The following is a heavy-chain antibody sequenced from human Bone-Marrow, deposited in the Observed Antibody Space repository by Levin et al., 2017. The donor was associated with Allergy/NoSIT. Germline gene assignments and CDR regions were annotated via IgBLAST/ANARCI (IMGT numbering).Heavy chain of an antibody. CDR2: IYYSGTT. CDR3: ARLGRVAAAGAYNYHSMDV. CDR1: GASISGYY. Sequence: PSETLSLTCTVSGASISGYYWSWIRQPPGRGLEWIGYIYYSGTTNYNPSLKSRITISVDMSKNQFSLKVNSVTAADTAVYYCARLGRVAAAGAYNYHSMDVWGKGTTVTISS. D-gene: IGHD6-13*01. V-gene: IGHV4-59*01. J-gene: IGHJ6*03.